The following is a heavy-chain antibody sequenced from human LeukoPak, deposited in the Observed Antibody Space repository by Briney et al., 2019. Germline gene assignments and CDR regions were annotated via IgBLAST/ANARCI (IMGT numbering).Heavy chain of an antibody. CDR3: ARDFQELLARPEHMDV. CDR2: INPNSGGT. CDR1: RYTFTGYY. Sequence: GASVKVSCKASRYTFTGYYMHWVRQAPGQGLEWMGWINPNSGGTNYAQKFQGRVTMTRDTSISTAYMELSRLRSDDTAVYYCARDFQELLARPEHMDVWGKGTTVTVSS. D-gene: IGHD1-26*01. J-gene: IGHJ6*03. V-gene: IGHV1-2*02.